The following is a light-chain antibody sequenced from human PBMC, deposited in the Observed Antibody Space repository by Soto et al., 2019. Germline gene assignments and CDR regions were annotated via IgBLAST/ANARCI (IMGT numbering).Light chain of an antibody. J-gene: IGKJ5*01. CDR2: GAS. Sequence: EIVVTQSPSTLSVSPGERATLSCRASQSVSSNLAWYQKKPGQAPRLLIYGASSRATGIRDRFSGSGSGTDFTLTISRLEPEDFAVYYCQQYGSSPPITFGHGTRLEIK. CDR3: QQYGSSPPIT. V-gene: IGKV3-20*01. CDR1: QSVSSN.